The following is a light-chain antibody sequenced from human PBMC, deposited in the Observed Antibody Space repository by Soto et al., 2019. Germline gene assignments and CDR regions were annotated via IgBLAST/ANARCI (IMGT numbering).Light chain of an antibody. Sequence: IVLTQCPGTLSLPPGERATLSCRASQSFSSSYVAWYRQKPGQATRLLXXGAXSRATGILARFSGSGSGRDFTLTISSLEPEDFAVYYCQQRSNWPTSTFGQGTRLEIK. CDR1: QSFSSSY. CDR2: GAX. CDR3: QQRSNWPTST. J-gene: IGKJ5*01. V-gene: IGKV3D-20*02.